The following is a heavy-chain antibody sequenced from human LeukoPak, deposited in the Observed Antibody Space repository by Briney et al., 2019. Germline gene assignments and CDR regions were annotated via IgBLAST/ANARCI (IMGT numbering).Heavy chain of an antibody. CDR2: IYHSGST. CDR3: ARGGAARLHFQN. J-gene: IGHJ1*01. D-gene: IGHD6-6*01. V-gene: IGHV4-59*01. Sequence: SETLSLTCTVSGGSISTYYWNWIRRPPGKGLEWIGYIYHSGSTNYNPSLQSRVTISVDTSKDQFSLNLNSVTAADTAVYYCARGGAARLHFQNWGQGTLVTVSS. CDR1: GGSISTYY.